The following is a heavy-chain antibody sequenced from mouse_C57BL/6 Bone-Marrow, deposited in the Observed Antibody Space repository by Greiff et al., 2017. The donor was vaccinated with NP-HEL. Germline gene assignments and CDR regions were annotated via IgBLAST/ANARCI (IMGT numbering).Heavy chain of an antibody. J-gene: IGHJ3*01. CDR2: IYPGSGNT. V-gene: IGHV1-76*01. D-gene: IGHD1-1*01. CDR3: ARDYCGSSYPFAY. Sequence: VQLQESGAELVRPGASVKLSCKASGYTFTDYYINWVKQRPGQGLEWIARIYPGSGNTYYNEKFKGKATLTAEKSSSTAYMQLSSLTSENSAVYFCARDYCGSSYPFAYWGQGTLVTVSA. CDR1: GYTFTDYY.